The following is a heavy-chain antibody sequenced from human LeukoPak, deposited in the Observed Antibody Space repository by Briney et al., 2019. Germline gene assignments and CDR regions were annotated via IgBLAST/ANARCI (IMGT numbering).Heavy chain of an antibody. CDR1: GGSISSSSYY. J-gene: IGHJ6*03. CDR3: VGYCSSTSSPYYYYYMDV. V-gene: IGHV4-39*01. D-gene: IGHD2-2*01. Sequence: SETLSLTCTVSGGSISSSSYYWGWIRQPPGKGLEWIGSSYYSGSTYYNPSLKSLVTISVDTSKNQFSLKLSSVTAADTAVYYCVGYCSSTSSPYYYYYMDVWDKGPTVPVSS. CDR2: SYYSGST.